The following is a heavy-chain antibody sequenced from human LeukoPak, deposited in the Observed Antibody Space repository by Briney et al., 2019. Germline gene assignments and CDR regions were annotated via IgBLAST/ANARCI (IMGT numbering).Heavy chain of an antibody. Sequence: GGSLRLSCAASGFAVSSNYMNWVRQAPGKGLEWVAFIQYDGTNKYYADSVKGRFTVSRDNSKSTLFLQMNSLRTEDTAVYYCAKDLLRDLWFGESWGQGTLVTVSS. CDR2: IQYDGTNK. V-gene: IGHV3-30*02. CDR1: GFAVSSNY. J-gene: IGHJ5*02. CDR3: AKDLLRDLWFGES. D-gene: IGHD3-10*01.